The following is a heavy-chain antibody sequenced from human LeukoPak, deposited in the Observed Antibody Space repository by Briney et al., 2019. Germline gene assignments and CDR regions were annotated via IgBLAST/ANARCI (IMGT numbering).Heavy chain of an antibody. V-gene: IGHV3-30*18. CDR1: GFTFSSYG. D-gene: IGHD6-19*01. J-gene: IGHJ4*02. Sequence: PGRSLRLSCAASGFTFSSYGMQWVRQAPGKGLEWVAVISFDGSDKYFADSVKGRFTISRDNSKNTLYLQMNSLRAEDTAVYYCAKDSSGWKDFDYWGQGTLVTVSS. CDR2: ISFDGSDK. CDR3: AKDSSGWKDFDY.